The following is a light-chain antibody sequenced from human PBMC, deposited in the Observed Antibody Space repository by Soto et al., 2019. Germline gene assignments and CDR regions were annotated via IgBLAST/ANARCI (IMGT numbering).Light chain of an antibody. CDR2: GAS. V-gene: IGKV3-20*01. J-gene: IGKJ5*01. Sequence: IVLTQSPGTLSLSQGERATLSCRASQSVSSSYLAWYQKKPGQAPRLLIYGASSRATGIPDRFSGTGSETDFTLTINRLEPEDFAVYYCQQYENSPITFGQGTRLEIK. CDR1: QSVSSSY. CDR3: QQYENSPIT.